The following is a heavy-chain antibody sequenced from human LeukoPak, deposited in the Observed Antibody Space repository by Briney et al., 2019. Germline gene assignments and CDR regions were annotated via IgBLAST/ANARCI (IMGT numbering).Heavy chain of an antibody. Sequence: ASVKVSCKASGYVFTDYSIHWVRQAPGQGLEWVGWINPKSGGINSAQKFQGRVTMTRDTSITTAYMELSRLTSDDTAVYYCSRGSITNWNWFDPWGKGTLVTVSS. D-gene: IGHD1-1*01. CDR3: SRGSITNWNWFDP. CDR1: GYVFTDYS. J-gene: IGHJ5*02. V-gene: IGHV1-2*02. CDR2: INPKSGGI.